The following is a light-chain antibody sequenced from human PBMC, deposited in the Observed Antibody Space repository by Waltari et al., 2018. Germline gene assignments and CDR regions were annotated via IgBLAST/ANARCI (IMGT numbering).Light chain of an antibody. CDR3: QHYVRLPVA. J-gene: IGKJ1*01. V-gene: IGKV3-20*01. Sequence: EIVLTQSPATLSLSPGTRATLSCRASQSLNRALAWYQQKPGLAPRLLSYGVSTRATGIPDRFSGSGSGTDFSLTITRLEPEDFAVYYCQHYVRLPVAFGQGTKVDI. CDR1: QSLNRA. CDR2: GVS.